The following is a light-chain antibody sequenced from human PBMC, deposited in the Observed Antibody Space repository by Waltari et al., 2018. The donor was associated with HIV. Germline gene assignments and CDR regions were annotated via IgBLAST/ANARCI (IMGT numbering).Light chain of an antibody. Sequence: HSALSQPASVSGSPGQSLTISCTGSSSYIGDYVFVTWYQQHPGKAPKPMIFEVENRPSGISIRFSGSKSDNTATLTISGVQAEDEDNDYCTSHTSNTTHVLFGGGTKLTVL. V-gene: IGLV2-14*01. CDR2: EVE. CDR1: SSYIGDYVF. CDR3: TSHTSNTTHVL. J-gene: IGLJ2*01.